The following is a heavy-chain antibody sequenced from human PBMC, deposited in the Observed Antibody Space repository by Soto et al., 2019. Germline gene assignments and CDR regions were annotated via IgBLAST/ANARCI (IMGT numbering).Heavy chain of an antibody. J-gene: IGHJ5*02. Sequence: PSETLSLTCTVSGDSISSNNNYWSWIRQPPGEGLEWIGFISYSGTTSYSPSLKSRVAISLDTSKNQFSLSLSSVTAADTAVYYCARGRRYSYGLDPCGQRTLVTVSS. CDR3: ARGRRYSYGLDP. CDR2: ISYSGTT. V-gene: IGHV4-30-4*01. D-gene: IGHD5-18*01. CDR1: GDSISSNNNY.